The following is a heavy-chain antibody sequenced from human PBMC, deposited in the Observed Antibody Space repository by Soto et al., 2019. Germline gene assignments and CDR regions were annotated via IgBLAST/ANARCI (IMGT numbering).Heavy chain of an antibody. J-gene: IGHJ4*02. D-gene: IGHD6-19*01. V-gene: IGHV1-2*02. CDR3: ATSRISIAVAGETEYYFDY. Sequence: GASVKVSCKASGYTFTGYYIHWVRQAPGQGLEWMGCINPKSGDTDYSQKFQGRVTLTRDTSISTVYMELSRLRSDDTAVYYCATSRISIAVAGETEYYFDYWGQGTLVTVSS. CDR2: INPKSGDT. CDR1: GYTFTGYY.